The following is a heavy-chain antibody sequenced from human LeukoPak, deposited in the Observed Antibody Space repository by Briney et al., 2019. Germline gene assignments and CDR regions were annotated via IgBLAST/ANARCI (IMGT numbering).Heavy chain of an antibody. J-gene: IGHJ1*01. Sequence: ASVKVSCKASGYTFTSYDINWVRQATGQGLEWMGWMNSNSGNTGYGQKFQGRVTMTRNTSISTAYMELSSLRSEDTAVYYCARGPQTAQYFQHWGQGTLVTVSS. V-gene: IGHV1-8*01. CDR2: MNSNSGNT. D-gene: IGHD1-1*01. CDR3: ARGPQTAQYFQH. CDR1: GYTFTSYD.